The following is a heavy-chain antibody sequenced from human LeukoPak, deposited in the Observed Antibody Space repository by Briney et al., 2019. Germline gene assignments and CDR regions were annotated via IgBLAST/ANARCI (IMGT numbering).Heavy chain of an antibody. CDR2: INPNSGGT. J-gene: IGHJ5*02. V-gene: IGHV1-2*02. Sequence: ASVKGSCKASGYTFTGYYMHWGRQAPGQGLEWRGWINPNSGGTNYAQKFQGRVTMTRDTSISTAYMELSRLRSDDTAVYYCAREDPTCSSTSCYTRWFDPWGQGTLVTVSS. CDR3: AREDPTCSSTSCYTRWFDP. CDR1: GYTFTGYY. D-gene: IGHD2-2*02.